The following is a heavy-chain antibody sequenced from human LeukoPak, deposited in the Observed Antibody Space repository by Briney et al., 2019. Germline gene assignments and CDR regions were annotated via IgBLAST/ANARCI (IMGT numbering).Heavy chain of an antibody. CDR1: GYTFTSYG. Sequence: ASVKVSCKASGYTFTSYGIIWVRQALGQGLEWMGWISAYNGNTNYAQKLQGRVTMTTDTSTSTAYMELRSLRSDDTAVYYCAINHSGSYIDYWGQGTLVTVSS. CDR2: ISAYNGNT. CDR3: AINHSGSYIDY. J-gene: IGHJ4*02. D-gene: IGHD1-26*01. V-gene: IGHV1-18*01.